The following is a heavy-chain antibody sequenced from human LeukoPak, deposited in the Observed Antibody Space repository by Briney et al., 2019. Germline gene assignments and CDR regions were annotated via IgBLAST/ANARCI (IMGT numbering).Heavy chain of an antibody. CDR3: ARFSPRAMGNYLDF. V-gene: IGHV4-30-2*01. CDR2: IYPRGST. J-gene: IGHJ4*02. CDR1: GGSISSGSYS. Sequence: SETLSLTCAVSGGSISSGSYSWSWIRQPPGKGLEWIGYIYPRGSTYYNPSLKSRVILSLDRSANQFSLNLSSVTAADTAVYYCARFSPRAMGNYLDFWGQGTLVTVSS. D-gene: IGHD7-27*01.